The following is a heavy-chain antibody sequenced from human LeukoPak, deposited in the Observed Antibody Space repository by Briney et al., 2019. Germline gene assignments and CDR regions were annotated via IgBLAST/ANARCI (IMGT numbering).Heavy chain of an antibody. Sequence: ASVKVSCKASGYTFTSYYMHWVRQAPGQGLEWMGVINPGRGSTTYAQKFEGRVSMTRDMSTSTVYMELSSLTSEDTAVYYCARDAKLELRDYYYYYMDVWGKGTTVTVSS. CDR3: ARDAKLELRDYYYYYMDV. CDR2: INPGRGST. V-gene: IGHV1-46*01. J-gene: IGHJ6*03. CDR1: GYTFTSYY. D-gene: IGHD1-7*01.